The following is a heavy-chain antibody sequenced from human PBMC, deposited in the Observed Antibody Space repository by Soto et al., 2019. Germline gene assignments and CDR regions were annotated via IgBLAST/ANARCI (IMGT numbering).Heavy chain of an antibody. CDR3: ARQATIFGVVIIDNWFDP. Sequence: QLQLQESGPGLVKPSETLSLTCTVSGGSISSSSYYWGWIRQPPGKGLEWIGSIYFSGSTYYNPFRRSRITIAVDTSKDQCSLKLSSVTDADTAVYYCARQATIFGVVIIDNWFDPWGQGTLVTVSS. D-gene: IGHD3-3*01. V-gene: IGHV4-39*01. CDR2: IYFSGST. J-gene: IGHJ5*02. CDR1: GGSISSSSYY.